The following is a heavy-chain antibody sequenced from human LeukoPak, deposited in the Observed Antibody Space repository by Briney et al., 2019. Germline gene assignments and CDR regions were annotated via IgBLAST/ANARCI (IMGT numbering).Heavy chain of an antibody. Sequence: GGSLRLSCAASGFTFDDYAMHWVRQAPGKGLEWVSGISWNSGTIGYADSVEGRFTISRDSAKNSLYLQMNSLRADDTAFYYCAKDSVSFVRGVHFDYWGQGTLVTVPS. CDR2: ISWNSGTI. J-gene: IGHJ4*02. CDR1: GFTFDDYA. V-gene: IGHV3-9*01. CDR3: AKDSVSFVRGVHFDY. D-gene: IGHD3-10*01.